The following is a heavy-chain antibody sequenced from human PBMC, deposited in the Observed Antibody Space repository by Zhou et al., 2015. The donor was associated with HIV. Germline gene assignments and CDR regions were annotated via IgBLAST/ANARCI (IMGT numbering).Heavy chain of an antibody. V-gene: IGHV3-66*01. D-gene: IGHD6-19*01. Sequence: VQLVESGGGVVQPGRSLRLSCAASGFSFSSFVMHWVRQAPGKGLEWVSGIYIDGDTHYADSVKGRFTLSRDNSKNTLNLQMNSLRVEDTAVYYCAREINVSGWFVSWGQGTLVTVSS. J-gene: IGHJ5*01. CDR2: IYIDGDT. CDR1: GFSFSSFV. CDR3: AREINVSGWFVS.